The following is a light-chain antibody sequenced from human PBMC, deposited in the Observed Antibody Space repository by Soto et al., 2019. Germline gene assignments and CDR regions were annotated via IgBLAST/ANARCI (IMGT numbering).Light chain of an antibody. V-gene: IGKV1-5*03. Sequence: DIQMTQSPSTLSASVGDRVTITCRASQSISTRLAWYQQKPGKAPKFLIQTASTLESGVPSRFSGSGSGTEFTLTISSLQPDDFATYYCQQYNSYPLTFGGGTKVEIK. CDR3: QQYNSYPLT. CDR1: QSISTR. J-gene: IGKJ4*01. CDR2: TAS.